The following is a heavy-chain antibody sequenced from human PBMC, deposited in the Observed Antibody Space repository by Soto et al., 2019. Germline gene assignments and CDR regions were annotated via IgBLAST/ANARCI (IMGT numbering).Heavy chain of an antibody. CDR2: ISAHNGNT. CDR1: GYAFTTYG. V-gene: IGHV1-18*01. D-gene: IGHD6-6*01. Sequence: QVHLVQSGAEVKKPGASVKVSCQASGYAFTTYGTTWVRQAPGQGLEWMGWISAHNGNTNYAQKLQGRVTVTRDTSTSTAYMELRSLRSDDTAVYYCARGRDGDYWGQGALVTVSS. CDR3: ARGRDGDY. J-gene: IGHJ4*02.